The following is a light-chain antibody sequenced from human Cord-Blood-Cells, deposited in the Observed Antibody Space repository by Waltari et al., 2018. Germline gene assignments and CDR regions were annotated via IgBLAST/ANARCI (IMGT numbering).Light chain of an antibody. J-gene: IGLJ1*01. CDR3: SSYTSSSTYV. CDR2: DVS. CDR1: SSDVGGYNY. V-gene: IGLV2-14*01. Sequence: QSPLTHPASMSGSPGPSIPIPCTGPSSDVGGYNYFSWYQQHPGKAPKLMIYDVSNRPSGVSNRFSGSKSGNTASLTISGLQAEDEADYYCSSYTSSSTYVFGTGTKVTVL.